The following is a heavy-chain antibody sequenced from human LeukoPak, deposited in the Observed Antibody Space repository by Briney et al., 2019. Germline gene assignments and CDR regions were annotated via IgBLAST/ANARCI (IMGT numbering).Heavy chain of an antibody. Sequence: GESLKTSWKCSGYSFHTYWIALVRQMPANGVEGMGVIYPDEYNIRLSQSFQRQVTISVDRSISTAYLPWRGLTASHVAVDYCARPPSRGYSSSFEYWGQGTLVTVSS. J-gene: IGHJ4*02. CDR2: IYPDEYNI. D-gene: IGHD2-2*03. CDR1: GYSFHTYW. CDR3: ARPPSRGYSSSFEY. V-gene: IGHV5-51*01.